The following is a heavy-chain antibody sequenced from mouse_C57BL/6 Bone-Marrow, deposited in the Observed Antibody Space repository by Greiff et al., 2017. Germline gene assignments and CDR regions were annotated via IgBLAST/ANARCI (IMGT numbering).Heavy chain of an antibody. D-gene: IGHD1-1*01. CDR1: GFTFSSYG. J-gene: IGHJ4*01. V-gene: IGHV5-6*01. CDR2: ISSGGSYT. Sequence: EVKLMESGGDLVKPGGSLKLSCAASGFTFSSYGMSWVRQTPDKRLEWVATISSGGSYTYYPDSVKGRFTISRDNAKNTLYLQMSSLKSEDTAMYDCASPITTVYYYAMDYWGQGTAVTVSS. CDR3: ASPITTVYYYAMDY.